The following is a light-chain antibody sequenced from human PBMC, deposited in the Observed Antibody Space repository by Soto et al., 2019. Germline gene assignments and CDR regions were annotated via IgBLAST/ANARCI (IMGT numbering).Light chain of an antibody. CDR3: CSYAGSSTYV. J-gene: IGLJ1*01. Sequence: QSALTQPPSASGSPGQSVTISCTGTSSDVGGYNFVSWFQQHPGKVPKLIMYEVSKRPSGVPDRFSGSKSGNTASLTISGLQAEDEADYYCCSYAGSSTYVFGTGTKVTVL. V-gene: IGLV2-8*01. CDR2: EVS. CDR1: SSDVGGYNF.